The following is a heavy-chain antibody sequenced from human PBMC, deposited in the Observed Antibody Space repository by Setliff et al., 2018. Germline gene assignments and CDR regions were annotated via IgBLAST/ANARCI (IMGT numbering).Heavy chain of an antibody. V-gene: IGHV4-39*01. CDR1: GDSISSSSYY. J-gene: IGHJ3*02. D-gene: IGHD2-15*01. CDR2: MNYSGIN. CDR3: ARLPGDCKGGNCYGYYSFDI. Sequence: PSETLSLTCSVSGDSISSSSYYWGWIRQPPGKGLEWIGSMNYSGINYYSPSLKSRVIVSVDTSKNQFSLQLSSVTAADTAVYYCARLPGDCKGGNCYGYYSFDIWGQGTMVTVSS.